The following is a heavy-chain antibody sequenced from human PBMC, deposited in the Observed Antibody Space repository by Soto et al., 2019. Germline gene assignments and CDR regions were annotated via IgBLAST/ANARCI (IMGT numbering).Heavy chain of an antibody. CDR1: GFSFGSSA. CDR3: ARWSYRDY. D-gene: IGHD3-16*02. Sequence: PGGSLRLSXAASGFSFGSSALSWVRQAPGKGLEWASTLSGSDGKTFYADSVKGRFSISRDTSQSTLYLQMNSLRPDDTAMYYWARWSYRDYWGQGTRVTVSS. J-gene: IGHJ1*01. CDR2: LSGSDGKT. V-gene: IGHV3-23*01.